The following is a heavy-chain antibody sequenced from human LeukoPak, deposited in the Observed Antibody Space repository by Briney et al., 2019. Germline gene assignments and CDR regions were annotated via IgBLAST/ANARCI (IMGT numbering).Heavy chain of an antibody. CDR3: VRVDQERDGFYLGY. V-gene: IGHV3-72*01. J-gene: IGHJ4*02. Sequence: GGSLSLSCAASTFTFSDIYMDWVRPAPGKGLEWVGRTKNKDSSYTKEYAASAKGRLTISRDASKNSLYLQMNSLKTEDTAIYYCVRVDQERDGFYLGYWGQGTLVTVSS. CDR2: TKNKDSSYTK. CDR1: TFTFSDIY. D-gene: IGHD5-24*01.